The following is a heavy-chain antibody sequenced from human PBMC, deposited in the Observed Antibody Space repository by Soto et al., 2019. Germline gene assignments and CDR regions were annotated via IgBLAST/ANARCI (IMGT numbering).Heavy chain of an antibody. V-gene: IGHV1-3*05. Sequence: QVQLVQSGAEEKKPGASVKVSCKASGYTFTSYAMHWVRQAPGQRLEWMGWINAGNGNTKYSQKFQGRVTITRDTSASTAYMELRSLRSEDTAVYYWARSPGGPMTPGDYWGQGTLVTVSS. CDR2: INAGNGNT. J-gene: IGHJ4*02. D-gene: IGHD3-10*01. CDR3: ARSPGGPMTPGDY. CDR1: GYTFTSYA.